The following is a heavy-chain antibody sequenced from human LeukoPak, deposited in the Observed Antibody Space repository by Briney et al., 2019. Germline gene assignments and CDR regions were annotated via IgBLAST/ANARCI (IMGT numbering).Heavy chain of an antibody. CDR1: GGAFSSYT. D-gene: IGHD2-2*01. V-gene: IGHV1-69*13. CDR2: IIPIFDTT. J-gene: IGHJ4*02. Sequence: GASVKVSCKASGGAFSSYTINWVRQAPGQGLVWMGGIIPIFDTTNYAQQFQGRVSITADESTTTVYMEIGSLRSEDTAVYYCARRYCSSTSCYPPLYWGQGTLVTVSS. CDR3: ARRYCSSTSCYPPLY.